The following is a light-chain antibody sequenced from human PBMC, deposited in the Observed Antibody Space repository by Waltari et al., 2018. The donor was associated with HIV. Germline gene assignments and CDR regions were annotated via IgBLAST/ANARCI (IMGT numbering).Light chain of an antibody. V-gene: IGKV1-39*01. J-gene: IGKJ2*01. CDR3: QQGYNTPHT. CDR1: QSISSY. Sequence: DIQMTQSPSSLSASVVSRVTITSRASQSISSYLNWYQQTPGKAPKLLIYAASNLQSGVPSRFSASGSGTDFTLTISSLQPEDFATYYCQQGYNTPHTFGQGTKLDIK. CDR2: AAS.